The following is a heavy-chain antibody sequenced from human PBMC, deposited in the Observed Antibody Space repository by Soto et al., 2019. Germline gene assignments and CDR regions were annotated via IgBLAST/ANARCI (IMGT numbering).Heavy chain of an antibody. V-gene: IGHV3-33*01. J-gene: IGHJ4*02. CDR3: ARQDMVSYYFDS. CDR1: GFTFSNHG. Sequence: QVQLVESGGGVAQPGRSLRLSCAASGFTFSNHGMHWVRQAPGKGLEWVAVIWYDGSYKYYADSVKGRFTISRDNSKNTLYLQMNSLRAEDTALYYCARQDMVSYYFDSWGQGTLVTVSS. CDR2: IWYDGSYK. D-gene: IGHD2-8*01.